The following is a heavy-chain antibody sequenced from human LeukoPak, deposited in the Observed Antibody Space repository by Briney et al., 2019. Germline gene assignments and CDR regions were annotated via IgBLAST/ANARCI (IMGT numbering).Heavy chain of an antibody. V-gene: IGHV4-39*07. CDR1: GGSISSSSYY. J-gene: IGHJ6*03. CDR2: IYYSGST. CDR3: ARVAGSSWYRGYYYYYYMDV. D-gene: IGHD6-13*01. Sequence: SETLSLTCTVSGGSISSSSYYWGWIRQPPGKGLEWIGSIYYSGSTYYNPSLKSRVTISVDTSKNQFSLKLSSVTAADTAVYYCARVAGSSWYRGYYYYYYMDVWGKGTTVTVSS.